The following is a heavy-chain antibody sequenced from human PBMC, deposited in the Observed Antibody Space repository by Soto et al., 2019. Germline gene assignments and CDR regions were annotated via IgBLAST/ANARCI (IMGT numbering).Heavy chain of an antibody. CDR2: IIPIFGTA. D-gene: IGHD6-13*01. CDR3: ARDRTIRSGIAAAGTWGQFDY. Sequence: SVKVSCKASGGTFSSYAISWVRQAPGQGLEWMGGIIPIFGTANYAQKFQGRVTITADESTSTAYMELSSLRSEDTAVYYCARDRTIRSGIAAAGTWGQFDYWGQGTLVTVSS. J-gene: IGHJ4*02. V-gene: IGHV1-69*13. CDR1: GGTFSSYA.